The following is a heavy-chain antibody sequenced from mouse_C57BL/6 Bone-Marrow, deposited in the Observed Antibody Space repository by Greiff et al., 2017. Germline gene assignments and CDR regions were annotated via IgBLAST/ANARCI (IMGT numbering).Heavy chain of an antibody. CDR1: GYTFTSYW. CDR2: IDPSDSYT. J-gene: IGHJ3*01. CDR3: AREGGGFAY. Sequence: QVQLQQPGAELVKPGASVKLSCKASGYTFTSYWMQWVKQRPGQGLEWIGEIDPSDSYTNYNQKFKGKATLTVDTSSSTAYMQLSSLTSDDSAVYYCAREGGGFAYWGQGTLVTVSA. V-gene: IGHV1-50*01.